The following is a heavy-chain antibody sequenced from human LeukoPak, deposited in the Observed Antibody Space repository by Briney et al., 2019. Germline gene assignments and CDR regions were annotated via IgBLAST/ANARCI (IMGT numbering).Heavy chain of an antibody. J-gene: IGHJ6*02. CDR1: GFTFTSYA. D-gene: IGHD3-10*01. CDR3: ANTTVRGSYNMDV. Sequence: GGSLRLSCAASGFTFTSYAMTWVRQAPGKGLEWVSGISNSGSSTYYADSVKGRFTISRDNSRNTLYLQLSSLRAEDTAVYYCANTTVRGSYNMDVWGQGTTVTVSS. CDR2: ISNSGSST. V-gene: IGHV3-23*01.